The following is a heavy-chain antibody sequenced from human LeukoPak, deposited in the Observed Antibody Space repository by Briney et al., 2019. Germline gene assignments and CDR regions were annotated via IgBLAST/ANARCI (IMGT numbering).Heavy chain of an antibody. CDR3: ARDHSGWHSTGVSPDY. V-gene: IGHV3-23*01. J-gene: IGHJ4*02. Sequence: GGSLRLSCAASGFTFSSYAMSWVRQAPGKGLEWVSAISGSGGSTYYADSVKGRFTISRDNSKNTLYLQMNSLRAEDTAVYYCARDHSGWHSTGVSPDYWGQGTLVTVSS. CDR1: GFTFSSYA. CDR2: ISGSGGST. D-gene: IGHD6-19*01.